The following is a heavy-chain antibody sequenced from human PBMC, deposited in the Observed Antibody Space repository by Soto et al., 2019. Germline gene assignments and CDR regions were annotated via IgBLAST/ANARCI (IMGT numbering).Heavy chain of an antibody. V-gene: IGHV3-23*01. Sequence: GSLRLSCAASGFTFSSYAMSWVRQAPGKGLEWVSAISGSGGSTYYADSVKGRFTISRDNSKNTLYLQMNSLRAEDTAVYYCATGGVYGDYKWTTFDYWGQGTLVTVSS. CDR3: ATGGVYGDYKWTTFDY. D-gene: IGHD4-17*01. CDR1: GFTFSSYA. J-gene: IGHJ4*02. CDR2: ISGSGGST.